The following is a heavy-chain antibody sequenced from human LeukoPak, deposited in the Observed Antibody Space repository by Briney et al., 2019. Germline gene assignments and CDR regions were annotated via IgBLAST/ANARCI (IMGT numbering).Heavy chain of an antibody. CDR1: GFTFSSYA. Sequence: GGSLRLSCAASGFTFSSYAMSWVRQAPGKGLEWVSHISGSGRSTYYADSVKGRFTISRDDSKNTLYLQMNSLRAEDSALYYCARRQYDYWYFDLWGRGTLVTVSS. CDR2: ISGSGRST. J-gene: IGHJ2*01. CDR3: ARRQYDYWYFDL. D-gene: IGHD2-8*01. V-gene: IGHV3-23*01.